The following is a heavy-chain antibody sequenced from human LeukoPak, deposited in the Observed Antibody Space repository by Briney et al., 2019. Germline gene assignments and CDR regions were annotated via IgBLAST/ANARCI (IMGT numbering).Heavy chain of an antibody. Sequence: ASVKVSCKASGYTFTSYYMHWVRQAPGQGLEWMGIINPSGGSTRYAQKFQGRVTMTRDTSTSTVYMELSSMRSEDTAVYYCARNPVTTKYFDYWGQGTLVTVSS. D-gene: IGHD4-17*01. CDR3: ARNPVTTKYFDY. V-gene: IGHV1-46*01. CDR2: INPSGGST. J-gene: IGHJ4*02. CDR1: GYTFTSYY.